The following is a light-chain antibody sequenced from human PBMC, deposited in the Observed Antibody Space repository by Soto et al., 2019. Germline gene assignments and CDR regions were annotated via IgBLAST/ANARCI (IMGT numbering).Light chain of an antibody. J-gene: IGKJ4*01. CDR3: QQRRNWGVT. CDR1: QGLGSY. Sequence: LTQSPDILSSSAGDRVTITCRASQGLGSYLAWYQQKPGQAPKLLISDASTWPSGVPSRFSGSGSGTDFTLTISSLQPEDFAAYSCQQRRNWGVTFGGGTKLEIK. CDR2: DAS. V-gene: IGKV1-9*01.